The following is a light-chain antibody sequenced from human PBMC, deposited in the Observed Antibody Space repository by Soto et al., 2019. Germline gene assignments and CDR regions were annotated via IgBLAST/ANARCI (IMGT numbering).Light chain of an antibody. CDR1: SSNFGAGYD. Sequence: QPVLTRPPSASGAPGQRVTISCTGGSSNFGAGYDVHWYQQLPGTAPKLLIHTNTNRPSGVPDRFSGSKSDTSASLAITGLQAEDEADYYCQSYDSSLSRYVFGTGTKVTVL. J-gene: IGLJ1*01. V-gene: IGLV1-40*01. CDR3: QSYDSSLSRYV. CDR2: TNT.